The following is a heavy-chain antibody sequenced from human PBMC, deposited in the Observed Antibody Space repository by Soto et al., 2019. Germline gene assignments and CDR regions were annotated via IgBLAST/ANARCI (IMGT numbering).Heavy chain of an antibody. CDR3: ATRSPAFDY. CDR2: ITTDKGKT. V-gene: IGHV1-18*01. J-gene: IGHJ4*02. Sequence: ASVKVSCKTSGYTFTSYGISWVRQAPGQGLEWMGWITTDKGKTTYAQKFQGRATMTTDTSTSTAYMELRSLRSDDTAVYYCATRSPAFDYWGQRTLVTVSS. CDR1: GYTFTSYG.